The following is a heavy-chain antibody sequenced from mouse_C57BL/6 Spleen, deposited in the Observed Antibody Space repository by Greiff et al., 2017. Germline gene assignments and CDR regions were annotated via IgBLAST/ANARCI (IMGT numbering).Heavy chain of an antibody. D-gene: IGHD2-4*01. V-gene: IGHV5-17*01. CDR1: GFTFSDYG. Sequence: EVKLVESGGGLVKPGGSLKLSCAASGFTFSDYGMHWVRQAPEMGLEWVAYISSGSSTIYYADTVKCRFTISRDNAKNTLFLQMTSLRSEDTAMYYCARRDYPWYFDVWGTGTTVTVSS. J-gene: IGHJ1*03. CDR3: ARRDYPWYFDV. CDR2: ISSGSSTI.